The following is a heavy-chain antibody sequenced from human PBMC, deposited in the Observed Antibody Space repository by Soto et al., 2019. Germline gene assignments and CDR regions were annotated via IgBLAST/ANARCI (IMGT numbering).Heavy chain of an antibody. V-gene: IGHV3-23*01. Sequence: EVQMLEYGGGLVQPGGSLGLSCAAAGFTFGSYAMSWVRQAPGKGLEWVSGISGSGGSTFYADSVKGRFTISRDNAKNLLSLQMTSLTAEDTAVYWCARERGSWSFGVYTSYYGMDVWGPGTTVTVSS. J-gene: IGHJ6*02. CDR2: ISGSGGST. CDR1: GFTFGSYA. D-gene: IGHD3-3*01. CDR3: ARERGSWSFGVYTSYYGMDV.